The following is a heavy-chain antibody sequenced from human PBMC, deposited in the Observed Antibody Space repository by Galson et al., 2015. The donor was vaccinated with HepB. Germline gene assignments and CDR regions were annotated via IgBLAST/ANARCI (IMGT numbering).Heavy chain of an antibody. Sequence: SLRLSCAASGFTFSDYYMSWIRQAPGKGLEWVSYISSSSSYTNYADSVKGRFTISRDNAKNSLYLQMNSLRAEDTAVYYCARGTRPGLTFGGVIAPYYFDYWGQGTLVTVSS. CDR1: GFTFSDYY. V-gene: IGHV3-11*05. CDR3: ARGTRPGLTFGGVIAPYYFDY. D-gene: IGHD3-16*02. J-gene: IGHJ4*02. CDR2: ISSSSSYT.